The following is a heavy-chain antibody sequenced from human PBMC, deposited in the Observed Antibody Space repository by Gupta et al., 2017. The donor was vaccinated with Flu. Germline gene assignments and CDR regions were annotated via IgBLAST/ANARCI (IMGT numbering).Heavy chain of an antibody. Sequence: EVQLVESGGGLVQPGGSLRLSCAASGFTFSDYDVSWVRQAPGKALEWVSFISSSGVTYYTDSVKGRFTISRDNAKNSVDLQMDSLRAEDTAFYYCARGHWDSWGQGTLVTVSS. CDR2: ISSSGVT. CDR1: GFTFSDYD. J-gene: IGHJ4*02. CDR3: ARGHWDS. V-gene: IGHV3-48*03.